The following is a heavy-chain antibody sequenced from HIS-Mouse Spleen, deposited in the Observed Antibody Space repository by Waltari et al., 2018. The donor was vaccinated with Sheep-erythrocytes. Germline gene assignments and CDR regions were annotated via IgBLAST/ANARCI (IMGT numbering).Heavy chain of an antibody. CDR3: ARLPINDSSGYYYWYFDL. CDR1: GYSFTSYW. Sequence: EVQLVQSGAEVKKPGESLKISCKGSGYSFTSYWIGWVRQMPGKGLEWMGIIYPVDSDTRYSPSFQGQVTISADKSISTAYLQWSSLKASDTAMYYCARLPINDSSGYYYWYFDLWGRGTLVTVSS. CDR2: IYPVDSDT. D-gene: IGHD3-22*01. J-gene: IGHJ2*01. V-gene: IGHV5-51*03.